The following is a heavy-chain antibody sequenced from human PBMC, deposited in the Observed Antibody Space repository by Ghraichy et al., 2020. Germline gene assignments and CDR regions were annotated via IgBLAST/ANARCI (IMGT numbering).Heavy chain of an antibody. Sequence: GESLNISCAASGFAFSSYSMAWVRQAPGKGLEWVSSISGSTTYIHYADSVEGRFTISRDNANNFLFLQMNSLRDEDTAVYFCARDQRGGGRKFGDTWLDPWGQGTLVTVSS. CDR1: GFAFSSYS. J-gene: IGHJ5*02. CDR3: ARDQRGGGRKFGDTWLDP. V-gene: IGHV3-21*01. CDR2: ISGSTTYI. D-gene: IGHD3-10*01.